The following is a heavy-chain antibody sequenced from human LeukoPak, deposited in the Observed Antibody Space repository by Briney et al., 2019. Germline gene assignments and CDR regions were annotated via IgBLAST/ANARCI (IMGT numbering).Heavy chain of an antibody. V-gene: IGHV1-2*02. CDR2: INPNRGGT. J-gene: IGHJ4*02. CDR3: ARDMDYYDSSGETDY. D-gene: IGHD3-22*01. Sequence: ASVKVSCKASGYTFTGYYMHWVRQAPGQGLEWMGWINPNRGGTNYAQKFQGRVTMTRDTSISTAYMELSRLRSDDTAVYYCARDMDYYDSSGETDYWGQGTLVTVSS. CDR1: GYTFTGYY.